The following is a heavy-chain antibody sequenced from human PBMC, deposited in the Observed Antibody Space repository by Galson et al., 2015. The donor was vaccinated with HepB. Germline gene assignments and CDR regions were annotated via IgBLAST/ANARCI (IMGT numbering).Heavy chain of an antibody. Sequence: SVKVSCKASGYTFTDYYIYWVRQAPRQGLEWMGRINPNSGDTNYAQKFQGRVTMTRDTSMSTAYMELGRLRSDDTATYYCAILTTVNQNHYFQHWGQGTLVTVSS. D-gene: IGHD4-17*01. CDR3: AILTTVNQNHYFQH. V-gene: IGHV1-2*06. CDR1: GYTFTDYY. J-gene: IGHJ1*01. CDR2: INPNSGDT.